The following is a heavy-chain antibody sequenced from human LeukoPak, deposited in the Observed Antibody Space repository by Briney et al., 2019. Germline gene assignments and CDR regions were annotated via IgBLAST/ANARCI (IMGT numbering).Heavy chain of an antibody. D-gene: IGHD2-2*01. CDR3: ATSRTFDY. V-gene: IGHV3-7*01. J-gene: IGHJ4*02. Sequence: PGGSLRLSCTASGFTFSSYWMNWVRQAPGKGLEWVANIKQDGSEKYYVDSVEGRFTISRDNTKNSLYLQMNNLRTDDTAVYYCATSRTFDYWGQGTLVTVSS. CDR1: GFTFSSYW. CDR2: IKQDGSEK.